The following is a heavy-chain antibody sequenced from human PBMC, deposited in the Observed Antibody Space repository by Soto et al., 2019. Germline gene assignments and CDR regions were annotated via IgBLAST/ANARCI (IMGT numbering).Heavy chain of an antibody. CDR1: GYTFTSYY. D-gene: IGHD3-9*01. Sequence: ASVKVSCKASGYTFTSYYMHWVRQAPGQGLEWMGIINPSGGSTSYAQKFQGRVTMTRDTSTSTVYMELSSLRSEDTAVYYCARDMGSVYDILTGYSFDYWGQGPLVTVSS. J-gene: IGHJ4*02. CDR2: INPSGGST. V-gene: IGHV1-46*03. CDR3: ARDMGSVYDILTGYSFDY.